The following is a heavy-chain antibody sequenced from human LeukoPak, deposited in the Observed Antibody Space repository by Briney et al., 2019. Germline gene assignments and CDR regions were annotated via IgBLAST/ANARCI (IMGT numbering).Heavy chain of an antibody. CDR2: VYYTGTT. J-gene: IGHJ6*02. CDR3: ARDQLERRGAYYYYGMDV. D-gene: IGHD1-1*01. CDR1: GGSISSYY. Sequence: PSETLSLTCTVSGGSISSYYWSWIRQPPGPGLEWIGYVYYTGTTNYNPSLESRVTISVDSSKNQFSLKLTSVTAADTAVYYCARDQLERRGAYYYYGMDVWGQGTTVIVSS. V-gene: IGHV4-59*01.